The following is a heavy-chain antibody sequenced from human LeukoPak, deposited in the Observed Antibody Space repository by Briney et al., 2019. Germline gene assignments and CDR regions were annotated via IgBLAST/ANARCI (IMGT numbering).Heavy chain of an antibody. CDR1: GFTFSTYS. Sequence: GGSLRLSCVASGFTFSTYSLNWVRQAPGKGLEWVSSISGSSRYIYYADLVKGRFTISRDNAKNSLYLQMNSLRAEDMALYYCAKDGGAVAMGANFFDYWGQGTLVTVSS. D-gene: IGHD6-19*01. V-gene: IGHV3-21*04. J-gene: IGHJ4*02. CDR2: ISGSSRYI. CDR3: AKDGGAVAMGANFFDY.